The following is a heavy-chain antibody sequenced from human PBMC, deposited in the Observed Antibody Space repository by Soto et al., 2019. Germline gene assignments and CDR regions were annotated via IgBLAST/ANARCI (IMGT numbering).Heavy chain of an antibody. CDR1: GFTFSTYA. Sequence: PGGSLRLSCAASGFTFSTYAMSWVRQAPGKGLEWVSAISGSGGSTYYADSVKGRFTISRDNSKNTLYLQMNSLRAEDTAVYYCAKDRSTYYLVPPFDPWGQGTLVTVSS. CDR3: AKDRSTYYLVPPFDP. CDR2: ISGSGGST. J-gene: IGHJ5*02. D-gene: IGHD3-10*01. V-gene: IGHV3-23*01.